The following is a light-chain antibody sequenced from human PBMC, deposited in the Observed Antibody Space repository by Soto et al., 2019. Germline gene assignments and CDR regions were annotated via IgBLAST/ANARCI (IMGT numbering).Light chain of an antibody. Sequence: QSALTQPASVSGSPGQSITISCTGTSSDVGGYNYVSWYQQHPGKAPKLMIYDVSNRPSGVSNRFSGSKSGNTASLTISGLQPEDEADYYCSSYTSSSTIAYVFGTGTKLTVL. CDR3: SSYTSSSTIAYV. J-gene: IGLJ1*01. CDR1: SSDVGGYNY. CDR2: DVS. V-gene: IGLV2-14*01.